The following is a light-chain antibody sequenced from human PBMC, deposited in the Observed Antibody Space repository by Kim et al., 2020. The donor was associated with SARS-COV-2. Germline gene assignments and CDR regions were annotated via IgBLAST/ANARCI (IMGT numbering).Light chain of an antibody. V-gene: IGKV3-15*01. J-gene: IGKJ2*01. Sequence: PVERATLSCRASESISSNLAWYQHKPGQPPRLLFYGASTRVTGIPARFTASGSGTEFALTISSLQSEDFAVYYCQQYSGWLQFGQGTKLEI. CDR1: ESISSN. CDR3: QQYSGWLQ. CDR2: GAS.